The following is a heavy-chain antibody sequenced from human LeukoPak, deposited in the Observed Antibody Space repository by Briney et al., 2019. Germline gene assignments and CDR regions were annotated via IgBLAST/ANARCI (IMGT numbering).Heavy chain of an antibody. D-gene: IGHD3-22*01. CDR1: GYTFTGYY. Sequence: ASVKVSCKASGYTFTGYYMHWVRQAPGQGLEWMGWINPNGGGTNYAQKFQGRVTMTRDTSISTAYMELSRLRSDDTAVYYCAREAEDSSGYPDYWGQGTLVTVSS. CDR3: AREAEDSSGYPDY. V-gene: IGHV1-2*02. J-gene: IGHJ4*02. CDR2: INPNGGGT.